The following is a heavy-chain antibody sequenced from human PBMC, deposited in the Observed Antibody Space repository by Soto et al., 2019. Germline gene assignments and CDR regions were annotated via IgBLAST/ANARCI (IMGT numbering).Heavy chain of an antibody. CDR3: ARVDTAMVYKSDAFDI. CDR2: IIPIFGTA. D-gene: IGHD5-18*01. J-gene: IGHJ3*02. Sequence: SVKVSCKAFGGTFSSYAISWVRQAPGQGLEWMGGIIPIFGTANYAQKFQGRVTITADKSTSTAYMELSSLRSEDTAVYYCARVDTAMVYKSDAFDIWGQGTMVTVSS. CDR1: GGTFSSYA. V-gene: IGHV1-69*06.